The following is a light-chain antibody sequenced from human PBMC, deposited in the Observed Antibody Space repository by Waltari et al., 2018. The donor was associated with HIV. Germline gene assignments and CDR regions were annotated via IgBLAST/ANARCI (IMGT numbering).Light chain of an antibody. Sequence: QSVLTQPPSVSGAPGQGVTIPCTGSSSNTGAGYDVHWYRHLPGTAPKLLIHENNKRPSGVPDRFSGSRSGTSASLAISGLQADDEADYYCQSYDSTLSGPRVFGTGTKVTVL. CDR1: SSNTGAGYD. J-gene: IGLJ1*01. CDR3: QSYDSTLSGPRV. CDR2: ENN. V-gene: IGLV1-40*01.